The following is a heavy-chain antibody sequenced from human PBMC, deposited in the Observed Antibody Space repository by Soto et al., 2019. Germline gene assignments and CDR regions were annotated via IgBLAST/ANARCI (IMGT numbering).Heavy chain of an antibody. Sequence: ETLSLTCTVSGGSISSSSYYWGWIRQPPGKGLEWIGSIYYSGSTYYNPSLKSRVTISVDTSKNQFSLKLSSVTAADTAVYYCARRGRISSSSPSYFDYWGQGTLVTVSS. CDR2: IYYSGST. CDR3: ARRGRISSSSPSYFDY. V-gene: IGHV4-39*01. J-gene: IGHJ4*02. D-gene: IGHD6-6*01. CDR1: GGSISSSSYY.